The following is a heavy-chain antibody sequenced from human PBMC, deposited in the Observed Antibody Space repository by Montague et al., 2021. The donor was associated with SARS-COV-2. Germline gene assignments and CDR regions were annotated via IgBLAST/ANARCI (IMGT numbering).Heavy chain of an antibody. CDR2: IHYSGSN. CDR3: ARSLDPSGTYYLPY. CDR1: GGSIGSYY. J-gene: IGHJ4*02. Sequence: SETLSLTCSVSGGSIGSYYWNWLRQPPGKGLEWIGHIHYSGSNIYSPSFKSRVTISIDTPKNQFSLKLSSVTAADTAVYYCARSLDPSGTYYLPYWGQGTLVTVSS. V-gene: IGHV4-59*01. D-gene: IGHD3-10*01.